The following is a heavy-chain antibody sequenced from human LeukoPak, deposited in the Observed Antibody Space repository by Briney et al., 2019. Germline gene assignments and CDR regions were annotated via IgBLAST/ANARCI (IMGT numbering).Heavy chain of an antibody. V-gene: IGHV3-23*01. CDR2: ISGSGGST. J-gene: IGHJ4*02. D-gene: IGHD2-21*02. Sequence: GGSLRLSCAASGFTFSSYAMSWVRQAPGKGLEWVSAISGSGGSTYYADSVKGRFTISRDDSKNTLYLQMNSLRAEDTAVYYCAKVRHIVVVTAAFDYWGQGTLVTVSS. CDR3: AKVRHIVVVTAAFDY. CDR1: GFTFSSYA.